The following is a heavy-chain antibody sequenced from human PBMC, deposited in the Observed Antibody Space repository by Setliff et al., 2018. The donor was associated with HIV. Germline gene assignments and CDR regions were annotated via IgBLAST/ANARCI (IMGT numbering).Heavy chain of an antibody. V-gene: IGHV3-21*06. J-gene: IGHJ4*02. CDR2: ISSTGTYI. CDR1: GFIFSDYG. Sequence: GGSLRLSCAASGFIFSDYGIHWVRQAPGKGLQWLSSISSTGTYIYYAASVEGRITVSRDNVRSSLFLQLSSLRADDTATYYCARAPGNWAFDFWGQGTPVTVSS. CDR3: ARAPGNWAFDF. D-gene: IGHD1-1*01.